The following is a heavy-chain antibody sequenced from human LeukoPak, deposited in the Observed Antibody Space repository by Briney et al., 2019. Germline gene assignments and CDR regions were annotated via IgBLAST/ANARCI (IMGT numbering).Heavy chain of an antibody. Sequence: PGGSLRLSCAASGFTFSSYSMNWVRQAPGKGLEWVSYISSSGSTIYYADSVKGRFTISRDNAKNSLYLQMNSLRAEDTAVYYCARTTYYDFWSGYHPIDYWGQGTLVTVSS. CDR1: GFTFSSYS. J-gene: IGHJ4*02. V-gene: IGHV3-48*04. D-gene: IGHD3-3*01. CDR2: ISSSGSTI. CDR3: ARTTYYDFWSGYHPIDY.